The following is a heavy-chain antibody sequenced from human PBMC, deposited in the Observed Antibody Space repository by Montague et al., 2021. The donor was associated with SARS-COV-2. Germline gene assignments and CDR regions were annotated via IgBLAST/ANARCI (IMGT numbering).Heavy chain of an antibody. D-gene: IGHD2-2*01. V-gene: IGHV4-39*01. CDR1: GGSISSSSYY. J-gene: IGHJ4*02. Sequence: SETLSLTCTVSGGSISSSSYYWGWIRQPPGKGLEWIGSIYYSGSTYYNPSLKSRVTISVDTFKNQFSLKLSSVTAADTAVYYCARLHCSSTSCYYLFFAETSPFDYWGQGTLVTVSS. CDR3: ARLHCSSTSCYYLFFAETSPFDY. CDR2: IYYSGST.